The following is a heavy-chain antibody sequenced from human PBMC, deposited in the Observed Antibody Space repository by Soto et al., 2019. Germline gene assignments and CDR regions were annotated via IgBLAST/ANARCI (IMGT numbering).Heavy chain of an antibody. J-gene: IGHJ6*02. V-gene: IGHV4-31*03. Sequence: SETLSLTCTVSGGSISSGGYYWSWIRQHPGKGLEWIGYIYYSGSTYYNPSLKSRVTISVDTSKDQFSLKLSSVTAADTAVYYCARDYGDYYYYGMDVWGQGTTVTVSS. CDR3: ARDYGDYYYYGMDV. CDR2: IYYSGST. D-gene: IGHD4-17*01. CDR1: GGSISSGGYY.